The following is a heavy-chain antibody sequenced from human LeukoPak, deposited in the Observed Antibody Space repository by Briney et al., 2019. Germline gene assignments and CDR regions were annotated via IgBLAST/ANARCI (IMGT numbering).Heavy chain of an antibody. CDR3: CSSSRTFDYYYYGMDV. J-gene: IGHJ6*02. CDR1: GFTLSGYW. D-gene: IGHD6-13*01. CDR2: INQHGTEE. V-gene: IGHV3-7*03. Sequence: GGSLRLSCAASGFTLSGYWMSWVRQAPGKGLEWVASINQHGTEEYYVNSVKGRFTISRDNSKNTLYLQMNSLRAEDTAVYYCCSSSRTFDYYYYGMDVWGQGTTVTVSS.